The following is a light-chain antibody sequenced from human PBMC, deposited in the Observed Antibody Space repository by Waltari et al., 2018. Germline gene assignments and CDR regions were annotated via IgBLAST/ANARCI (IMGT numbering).Light chain of an antibody. CDR1: QGISSY. V-gene: IGKV1-8*01. CDR2: AAS. Sequence: AIRITQSPSSLSASTGDRVTITCRASQGISSYLAWYQQKPGKAPKLLIYAASPLQSGVPSRFSGSGSGTDFTRTISCLQSEDFATYYCPQYYSYPRTFGQGTKLEIK. J-gene: IGKJ2*02. CDR3: PQYYSYPRT.